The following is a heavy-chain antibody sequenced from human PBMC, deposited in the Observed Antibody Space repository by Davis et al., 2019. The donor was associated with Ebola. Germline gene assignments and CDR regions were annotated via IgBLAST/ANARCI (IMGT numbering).Heavy chain of an antibody. V-gene: IGHV4-59*01. D-gene: IGHD1-26*01. CDR1: GGSISSYY. CDR3: ARAGVGATTSYFDY. CDR2: IYYSGST. Sequence: SETLSLTCTASGGSISSYYWSWIRQPPGKGLEWIGYIYYSGSTNYNPSLKSRVTISVDTSKNQFSLKLSSVTAVDTAVYYCARAGVGATTSYFDYWGQGTLVTVSS. J-gene: IGHJ4*02.